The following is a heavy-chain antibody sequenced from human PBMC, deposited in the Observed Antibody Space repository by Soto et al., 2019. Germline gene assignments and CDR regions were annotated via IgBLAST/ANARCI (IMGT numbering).Heavy chain of an antibody. J-gene: IGHJ4*02. D-gene: IGHD3-9*01. Sequence: SETLCLTCTVSSGTISIGDYYWSWIRQPPGKGLEWIGYIYYSGSTYYNPSLKSRVTISVGTSKNQFSLKLSSVTAADTAVYYSARAFDILTRYYFDYWGQGTLVTVSS. CDR3: ARAFDILTRYYFDY. V-gene: IGHV4-30-4*01. CDR1: SGTISIGDYY. CDR2: IYYSGST.